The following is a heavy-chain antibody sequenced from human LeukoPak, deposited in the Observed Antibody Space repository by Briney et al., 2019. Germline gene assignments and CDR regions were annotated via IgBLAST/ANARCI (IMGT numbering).Heavy chain of an antibody. D-gene: IGHD3-9*01. CDR3: ATVLRYFDWPRAPKTHDAFDI. J-gene: IGHJ3*02. CDR2: IKQDGSEK. CDR1: GFTFSSYW. Sequence: GGSPRLSCAASGFTFSSYWMSWVRQAPGKGLEWVAHIKQDGSEKYYVDSVKGRFTISRDNAKNSLYLQMNSLRAEDTAVYYCATVLRYFDWPRAPKTHDAFDIWGQGTMVTVSS. V-gene: IGHV3-7*01.